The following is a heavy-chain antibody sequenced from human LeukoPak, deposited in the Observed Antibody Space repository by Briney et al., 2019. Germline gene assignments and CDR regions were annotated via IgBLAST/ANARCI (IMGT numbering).Heavy chain of an antibody. J-gene: IGHJ6*02. CDR1: GFTFSSYG. CDR3: ARDSNYYDSSGNDYYYGMDV. Sequence: GGSLRLSCAASGFTFSSYGMHWVRQAPGKGLEWVAVIWYDGSNKYYADSVKGRFTISRDNSKNTLYLQMNSPRAEDTAVYYCARDSNYYDSSGNDYYYGMDVWGQGTTVTVSS. D-gene: IGHD3-22*01. V-gene: IGHV3-33*01. CDR2: IWYDGSNK.